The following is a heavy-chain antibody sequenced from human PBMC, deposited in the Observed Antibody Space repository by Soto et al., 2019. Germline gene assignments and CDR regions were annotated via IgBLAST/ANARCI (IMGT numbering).Heavy chain of an antibody. J-gene: IGHJ5*02. D-gene: IGHD2-15*01. Sequence: SVKVSCKASGFTFTSSAVQWVRQARGQRLEWIGWIVVGDGDTNYAQKFQGRVTMTGDTSTDTAYMELSSLRSEDTAVYYCATGIVVVVAATHSYWFDPWGQGTLVTVSS. CDR3: ATGIVVVVAATHSYWFDP. CDR2: IVVGDGDT. V-gene: IGHV1-58*01. CDR1: GFTFTSSA.